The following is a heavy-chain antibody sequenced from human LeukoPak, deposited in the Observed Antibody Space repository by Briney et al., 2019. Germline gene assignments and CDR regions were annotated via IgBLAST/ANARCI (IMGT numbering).Heavy chain of an antibody. J-gene: IGHJ4*02. V-gene: IGHV3-15*01. CDR3: TTEVAEYYDSSGYFDN. Sequence: GGSLRLSCEASGFTFNDAWMSWVRQAPGKGLEWVGRVTTKTDAGTIDYASPVRGRFTISRDDSKNTLYLQINSLKTEDTAVYYCTTEVAEYYDSSGYFDNWGPGTLVTVSS. CDR2: VTTKTDAGTI. CDR1: GFTFNDAW. D-gene: IGHD3-22*01.